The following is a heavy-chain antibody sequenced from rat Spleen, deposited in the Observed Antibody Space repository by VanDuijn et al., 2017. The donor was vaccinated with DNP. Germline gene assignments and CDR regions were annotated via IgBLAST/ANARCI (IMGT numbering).Heavy chain of an antibody. J-gene: IGHJ1*01. CDR3: VRRLFTYGSNGHWYLDR. CDR2: ITYDGSST. D-gene: IGHD1-3*01. V-gene: IGHV5-7*01. Sequence: EVQLVESGGDLVQPGRSLKLSCAASGFTFSDYNMAWVRQAPKKGLEWVASITYDGSSTYYRDSVKGRFTISRDNAKSTLSLQMDSLRSEDTATYYCVRRLFTYGSNGHWYLDRWGPGTMVTVSS. CDR1: GFTFSDYN.